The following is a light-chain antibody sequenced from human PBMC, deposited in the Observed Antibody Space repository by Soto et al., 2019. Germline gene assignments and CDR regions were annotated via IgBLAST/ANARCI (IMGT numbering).Light chain of an antibody. CDR1: SSDVGGYNY. Sequence: QSALTQPASVSGSPGQSITISCTGNSSDVGGYNYVSWYQQHPGKAPKLMIYDVSNRPSGVSNRFSGSKSGNTASLTISGLQAEDEADYYCSLYTSSSTPHVVFGGGTKLTVL. V-gene: IGLV2-14*01. CDR3: SLYTSSSTPHVV. J-gene: IGLJ2*01. CDR2: DVS.